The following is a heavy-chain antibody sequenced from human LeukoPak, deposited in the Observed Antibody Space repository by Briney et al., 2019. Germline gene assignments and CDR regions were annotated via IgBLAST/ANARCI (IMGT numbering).Heavy chain of an antibody. J-gene: IGHJ5*02. CDR3: ARGDSSGYYTWFDP. V-gene: IGHV4-59*01. Sequence: PSETLSLTCTVSGGSISSYYWSWIRQPPGKGLEWIGYIYYSGSTNYNPSLKSRVTISVDTSKNQFSLKLSSVTAADTAVYYCARGDSSGYYTWFDPWGQGTLVTVSS. D-gene: IGHD3-22*01. CDR2: IYYSGST. CDR1: GGSISSYY.